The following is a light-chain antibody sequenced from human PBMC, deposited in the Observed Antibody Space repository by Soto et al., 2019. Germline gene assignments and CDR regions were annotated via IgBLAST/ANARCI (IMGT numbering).Light chain of an antibody. Sequence: EIVMTQSPVTLSVSPGERATFSCRASQSVSSNLAWYQQKPGQAPRLLIYGASTRATGIPARFSGSGSGTEFTLTISSLQYEDFAVYYCQQYNNWPPTFGQGTKLEIK. CDR3: QQYNNWPPT. CDR1: QSVSSN. V-gene: IGKV3-15*01. CDR2: GAS. J-gene: IGKJ2*01.